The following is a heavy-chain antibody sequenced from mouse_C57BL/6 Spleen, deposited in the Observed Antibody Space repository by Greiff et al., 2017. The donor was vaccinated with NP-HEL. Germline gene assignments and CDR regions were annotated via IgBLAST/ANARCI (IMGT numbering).Heavy chain of an antibody. CDR2: INPNYGTT. CDR1: GYSFTDYN. J-gene: IGHJ4*01. D-gene: IGHD2-3*01. CDR3: ARVFFGNDGYYPYAMDY. V-gene: IGHV1-39*01. Sequence: EVQLQQSGPELVKPGASVKISCKASGYSFTDYNMNWVKQSNGKSLEWIGVINPNYGTTSYNQQFKGKATLTVDQSSSTAYMQLNSLTSEDSAVYYCARVFFGNDGYYPYAMDYWGQGTSVTVSS.